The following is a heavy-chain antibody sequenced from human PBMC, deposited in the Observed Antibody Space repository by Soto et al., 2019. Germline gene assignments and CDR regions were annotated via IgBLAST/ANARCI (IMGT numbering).Heavy chain of an antibody. CDR3: ARRVVVPAAPTDYYYYGMDV. V-gene: IGHV4-34*01. D-gene: IGHD2-2*01. CDR2: INHSGST. CDR1: GGSFSGYY. J-gene: IGHJ6*02. Sequence: SETLSLTCAVYGGSFSGYYWSWIRQPPGKGLEWIGEINHSGSTNYNPSLKSRVTISVDTSKNQFSLKLSSVTAADTAVYYCARRVVVPAAPTDYYYYGMDVWGQGTTVTVSS.